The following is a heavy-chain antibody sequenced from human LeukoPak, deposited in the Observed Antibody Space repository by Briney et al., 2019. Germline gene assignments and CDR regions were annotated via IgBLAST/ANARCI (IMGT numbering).Heavy chain of an antibody. Sequence: PGGSLRLSCAASGFTFSSYGMHWVRQAPGKGLEWMAVISYDGNNKYYADSVKGRFTISRDNSKNTLYLQMNSLRAEDTAIYYCAKEERGNSGYPLDYWGQGTLVTVSS. J-gene: IGHJ4*02. CDR2: ISYDGNNK. D-gene: IGHD3-22*01. CDR1: GFTFSSYG. CDR3: AKEERGNSGYPLDY. V-gene: IGHV3-30*18.